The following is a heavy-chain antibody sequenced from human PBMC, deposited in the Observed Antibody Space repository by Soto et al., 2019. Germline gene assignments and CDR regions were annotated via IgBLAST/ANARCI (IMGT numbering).Heavy chain of an antibody. D-gene: IGHD5-18*01. CDR3: ASGIQLWFIDY. CDR2: INAGNGNT. Sequence: ASVKVSCKASGYTFTSYAMHWVRQAPGQRLEWMGWINAGNGNTKYSHKFQGRVTITRDTSASTAYMELSSLRSEDTAVYYCASGIQLWFIDYWGQGTLVTVSS. J-gene: IGHJ4*02. CDR1: GYTFTSYA. V-gene: IGHV1-3*01.